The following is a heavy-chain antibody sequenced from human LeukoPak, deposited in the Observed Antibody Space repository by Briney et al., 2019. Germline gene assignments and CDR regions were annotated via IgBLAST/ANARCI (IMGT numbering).Heavy chain of an antibody. J-gene: IGHJ2*01. V-gene: IGHV3-23*01. CDR2: ITGTGDRT. CDR3: AKGPTSSWNDNSDGFEGNSWYFDL. Sequence: GGSLRLSCAASGFTFSSYAVNWVRQAPGKGLEWVSSITGTGDRTYYADSVKGRFTISRDNPKKTLHLQMGSLRVEDTVVYYCAKGPTSSWNDNSDGFEGNSWYFDLWGRGTRVTVSS. D-gene: IGHD1-1*01. CDR1: GFTFSSYA.